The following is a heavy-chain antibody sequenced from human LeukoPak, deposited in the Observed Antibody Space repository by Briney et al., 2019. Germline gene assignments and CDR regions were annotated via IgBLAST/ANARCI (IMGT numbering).Heavy chain of an antibody. V-gene: IGHV1-18*01. Sequence: ASVKVSCRASGYTFTNYGISWVRQAPGQGLEWMGWISGSSENTDSAQKFQGRVTMTTDTSTSTAYMELRNLRSDDTATYYCARVGRTKVATMAYWGQGTLVTVSS. D-gene: IGHD5-12*01. J-gene: IGHJ4*02. CDR3: ARVGRTKVATMAY. CDR1: GYTFTNYG. CDR2: ISGSSENT.